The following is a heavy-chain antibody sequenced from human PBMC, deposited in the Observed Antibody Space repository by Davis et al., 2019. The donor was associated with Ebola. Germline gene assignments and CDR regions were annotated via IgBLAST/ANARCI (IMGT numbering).Heavy chain of an antibody. D-gene: IGHD3-22*01. CDR2: ISAYNGNT. CDR1: GGTFSSYA. Sequence: ASVKVSCKASGGTFSSYAISWVRQAPEQGLEWMGWISAYNGNTNYAQKLQGRVTMTTDTSTSTAYMELRSLRSDDTAVYYCARGGPSMIVVVNPFDYWGQGTLVTVSS. V-gene: IGHV1-18*01. J-gene: IGHJ4*02. CDR3: ARGGPSMIVVVNPFDY.